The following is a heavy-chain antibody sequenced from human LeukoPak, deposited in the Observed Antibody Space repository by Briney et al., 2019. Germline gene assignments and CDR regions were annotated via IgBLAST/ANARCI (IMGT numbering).Heavy chain of an antibody. D-gene: IGHD6-13*01. CDR3: ARDVPSSSWFYYYYYYMDV. Sequence: PGGSLRLSCAASGFTFSSYWMSWVRQAPGKGLEWVANIKKDGSEKYYVDSVKGRFTISRDNAKNSLYMQMNRLRAEDTAVYYCARDVPSSSWFYYYYYYMDVWGKGTTVTVSS. J-gene: IGHJ6*03. V-gene: IGHV3-7*01. CDR1: GFTFSSYW. CDR2: IKKDGSEK.